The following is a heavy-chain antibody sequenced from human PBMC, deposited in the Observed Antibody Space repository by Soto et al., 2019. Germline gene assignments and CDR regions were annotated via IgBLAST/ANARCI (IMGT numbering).Heavy chain of an antibody. D-gene: IGHD3-10*01. CDR1: GGSVSSGSYY. J-gene: IGHJ6*02. V-gene: IGHV4-61*01. Sequence: PSETLSLTCTVSGGSVSSGSYYWSWIRQPPGKGLEWIGYIYYSGSTNYNPSLKSRVTISVDTSKNQFSLKLSSVTAADTAVYYCARDYYGSGSPTIWYYYGMDVRGQGTKVTVSS. CDR2: IYYSGST. CDR3: ARDYYGSGSPTIWYYYGMDV.